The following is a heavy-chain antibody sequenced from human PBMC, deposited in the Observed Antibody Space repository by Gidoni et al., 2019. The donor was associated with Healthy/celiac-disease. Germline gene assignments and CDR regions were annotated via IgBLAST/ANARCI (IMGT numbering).Heavy chain of an antibody. CDR3: ARYRHYYGMDV. V-gene: IGHV3-7*03. CDR2: IKQDGSEK. Sequence: LEWVANIKQDGSEKYYVDSVKGRFTISRDNAKNSLYLQMNSLRAEDTAVYYCARYRHYYGMDVWGQGTTVTVSS. J-gene: IGHJ6*02.